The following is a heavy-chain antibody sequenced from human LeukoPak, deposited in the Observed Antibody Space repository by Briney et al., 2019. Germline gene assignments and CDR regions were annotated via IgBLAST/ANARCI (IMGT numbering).Heavy chain of an antibody. J-gene: IGHJ1*01. V-gene: IGHV1-69*05. CDR3: AREYGGKRYFQH. Sequence: ASVKVSCKASGGTFSSYAISWVRQAPGQGLEWMGGIIPIFGTANYAQKFQGRVTMTRDTSISTAYMELSRLRSDDTAVYHCAREYGGKRYFQHWGQGTLVTASS. D-gene: IGHD4-23*01. CDR2: IIPIFGTA. CDR1: GGTFSSYA.